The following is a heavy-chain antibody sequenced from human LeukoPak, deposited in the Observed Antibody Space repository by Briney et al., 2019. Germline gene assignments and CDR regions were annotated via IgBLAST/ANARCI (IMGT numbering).Heavy chain of an antibody. D-gene: IGHD1-1*01. J-gene: IGHJ4*02. V-gene: IGHV3-48*02. CDR1: GFVFADCP. CDR3: ARDYDWAFDY. Sequence: PGGSLRLSCAISGFVFADCPINWVRQAPGKGLEWISHIRISRGITTVNYADSENGRFSISRDDANLLVFLQMDSLTDDDTAVYYCARDYDWAFDYWGQGSLVTVSS. CDR2: IRISRGITTV.